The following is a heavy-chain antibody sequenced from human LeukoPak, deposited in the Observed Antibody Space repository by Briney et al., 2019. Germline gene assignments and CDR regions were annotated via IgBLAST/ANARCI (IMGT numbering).Heavy chain of an antibody. J-gene: IGHJ4*02. Sequence: PSETLSLTCDVSGVSFSTYYWSWIRQSPEKGLEWIGEVNHSGYTNYNPSLKGRVTISVDPSKNQFSLKLSSVTAADTAVYYCARQIYGSDYWGQGTLVTVSS. CDR1: GVSFSTYY. D-gene: IGHD4-17*01. V-gene: IGHV4-34*01. CDR3: ARQIYGSDY. CDR2: VNHSGYT.